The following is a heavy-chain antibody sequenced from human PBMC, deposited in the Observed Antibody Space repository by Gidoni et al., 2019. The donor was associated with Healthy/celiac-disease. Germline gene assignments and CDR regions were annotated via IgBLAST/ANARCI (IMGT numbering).Heavy chain of an antibody. V-gene: IGHV6-1*01. D-gene: IGHD2-21*01. Sequence: QVQLQQSGPGLVKPSQTLSLTCAISGDSVSSNSAAWNWIRQSPSRGLEWLGRRYYRSKWYNDYAVSVKSRIAINPDTSKNQFSLQLNSVTPEDTAVYYCARDPAYCGGDCYYNWFDPWGQGTLVTVSS. CDR3: ARDPAYCGGDCYYNWFDP. J-gene: IGHJ5*02. CDR2: RYYRSKWYN. CDR1: GDSVSSNSAA.